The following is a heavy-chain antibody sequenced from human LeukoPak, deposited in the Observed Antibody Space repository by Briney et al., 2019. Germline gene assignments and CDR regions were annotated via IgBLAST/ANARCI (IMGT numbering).Heavy chain of an antibody. V-gene: IGHV3-7*01. Sequence: GGSLRLSCAASGFTFSSYWMTWVRQAPGKGLEWVANIKQDGGEQYNVDSVRGRFTISRDNAKNSLYLQMNSLRAEDTAVYYCARGSEDIVATIWKPFDYWGQGTLVTVSS. J-gene: IGHJ4*02. CDR2: IKQDGGEQ. CDR3: ARGSEDIVATIWKPFDY. CDR1: GFTFSSYW. D-gene: IGHD5-12*01.